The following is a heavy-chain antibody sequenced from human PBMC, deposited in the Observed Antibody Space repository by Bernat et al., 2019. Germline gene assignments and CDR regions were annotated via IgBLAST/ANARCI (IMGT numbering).Heavy chain of an antibody. V-gene: IGHV4-59*08. CDR1: GGSISSYY. CDR2: IYYSGST. CDR3: ARLNGVFDY. D-gene: IGHD2-8*01. Sequence: QVQLQESGPGLVKPSETLSLTCTVSGGSISSYYWSWIRQPPGKGLEWIGYIYYSGSTNYNPSLKSRVTISVDTSKNQFSLKLSSVIAADTAVYYCARLNGVFDYWGQGTLVTVSS. J-gene: IGHJ4*02.